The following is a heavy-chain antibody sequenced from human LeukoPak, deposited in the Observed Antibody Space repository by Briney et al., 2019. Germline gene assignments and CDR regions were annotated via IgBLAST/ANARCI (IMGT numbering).Heavy chain of an antibody. V-gene: IGHV3-30*02. CDR2: IRYDGSNK. CDR3: AKGLLRFLEWTFDP. CDR1: GFTFSSYA. Sequence: GRSLRLSCAASGFTFSSYAMHWVRQAPGKGLEWVAFIRYDGSNKYYADSVKGRFTISRDNSKNTLYLRMNSLRTEDTAVYYCAKGLLRFLEWTFDPWGQGTLVTVSS. J-gene: IGHJ5*02. D-gene: IGHD3-3*01.